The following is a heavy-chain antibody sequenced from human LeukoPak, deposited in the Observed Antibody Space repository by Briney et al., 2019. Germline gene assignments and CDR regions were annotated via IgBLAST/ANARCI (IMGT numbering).Heavy chain of an antibody. CDR3: ARMGHTYYGMDV. CDR2: ISGSGGST. D-gene: IGHD1-26*01. V-gene: IGHV3-23*01. J-gene: IGHJ6*02. Sequence: GGSLRLSCAASGFTFSSYAMSWVRQAPGKGLEWVSAISGSGGSTYYADSVKGRFTISRDNAKNSLYLQMNSLRAEDTAVYYCARMGHTYYGMDVWGQGTTVTVSS. CDR1: GFTFSSYA.